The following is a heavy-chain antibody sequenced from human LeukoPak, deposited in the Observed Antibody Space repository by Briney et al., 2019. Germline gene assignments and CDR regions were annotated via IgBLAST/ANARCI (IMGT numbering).Heavy chain of an antibody. D-gene: IGHD3-10*02. CDR1: GFTFSSYW. V-gene: IGHV3-74*01. Sequence: GGSLRLSCAASGFTFSSYWMHWVRQAPGKGLVWVSRINSDGSSTSYADSVKGRFTISRDNAKNSLYLQMNSLGAEDTAVYYCAELGITMIGGVWGKGTTVTISS. J-gene: IGHJ6*04. CDR2: INSDGSST. CDR3: AELGITMIGGV.